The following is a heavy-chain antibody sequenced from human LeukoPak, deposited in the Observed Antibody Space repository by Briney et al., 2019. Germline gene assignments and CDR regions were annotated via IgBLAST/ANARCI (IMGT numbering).Heavy chain of an antibody. D-gene: IGHD3-10*01. J-gene: IGHJ1*01. V-gene: IGHV4-34*01. Sequence: SETLSLTCAVYGGSFSGYYWSWIHQPPGKGLEWIGEINHSGSTNYNPSLKSRVTISVDTSKNQFSLKLSSVTAADTAVYYCARTGYYGSGSYYTNGYFQHWGQGTLVTVSS. CDR1: GGSFSGYY. CDR2: INHSGST. CDR3: ARTGYYGSGSYYTNGYFQH.